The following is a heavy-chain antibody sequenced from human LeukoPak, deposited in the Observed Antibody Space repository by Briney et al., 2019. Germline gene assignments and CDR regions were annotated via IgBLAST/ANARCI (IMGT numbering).Heavy chain of an antibody. CDR3: ARVGRRVAGSFDY. V-gene: IGHV1-69*13. CDR1: GGTFSSYA. CDR2: IIPIFGPA. Sequence: SVKVSCKASGGTFSSYAISWVRQAPGQGLEWMGGIIPIFGPANYAQKFQGRVTITADESTSTAYMELSSLRSEDTAVYYCARVGRRVAGSFDYWGQGTLVTVSS. D-gene: IGHD6-19*01. J-gene: IGHJ4*02.